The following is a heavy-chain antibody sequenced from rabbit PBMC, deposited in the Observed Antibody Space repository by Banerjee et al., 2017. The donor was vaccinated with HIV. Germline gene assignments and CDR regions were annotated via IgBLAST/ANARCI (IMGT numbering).Heavy chain of an antibody. CDR1: GVSLNDKDV. CDR2: INIVTGKS. CDR3: AREDTYDYFNL. V-gene: IGHV1S45*01. Sequence: EQLVESGGGLVQPEGSLTLTCKASGVSLNDKDVMCWVRQAPGKGLEWIACINIVTGKSVYASWAKGRFTMSRTSSTTVTLQMTSLTVADTATYFCAREDTYDYFNLWGPGTLVTVS. J-gene: IGHJ4*01.